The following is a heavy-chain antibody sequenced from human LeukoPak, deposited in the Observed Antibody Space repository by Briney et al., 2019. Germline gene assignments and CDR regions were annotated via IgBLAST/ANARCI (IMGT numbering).Heavy chain of an antibody. D-gene: IGHD4-17*01. CDR1: GFTFSDYY. CDR3: ARTGDYESFDY. V-gene: IGHV3-11*06. CDR2: IHSSSAYT. Sequence: GGSLRLSCAASGFTFSDYYMNWIRQAPGKGLEWVSYIHSSSAYTNYADSVKGRFTISRDNAKNSLYLQMNSLRAEDTAVYYCARTGDYESFDYWGQGTLVIVSS. J-gene: IGHJ4*02.